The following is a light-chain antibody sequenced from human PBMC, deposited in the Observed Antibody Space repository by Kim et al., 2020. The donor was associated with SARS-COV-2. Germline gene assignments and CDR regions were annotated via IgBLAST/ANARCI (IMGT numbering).Light chain of an antibody. CDR3: QQYDSSVWT. J-gene: IGKJ1*01. CDR1: QSVNGRF. CDR2: GAS. Sequence: ELVLTQSPGTLSLSPGEGATLSCRASQSVNGRFLAWYQQEPGQAPRLLIYGASTRATGIPDRFSGSGSGTDFTLTISRLEPEDFAMYYCQQYDSSVWTFGQGTKVDIK. V-gene: IGKV3-20*01.